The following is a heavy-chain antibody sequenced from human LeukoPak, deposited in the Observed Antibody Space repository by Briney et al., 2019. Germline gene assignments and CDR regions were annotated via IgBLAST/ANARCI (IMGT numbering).Heavy chain of an antibody. CDR3: AKAPVTSCRGAFCYPFDY. CDR1: GFTFSTYA. CDR2: MSSSDDGR. D-gene: IGHD2-15*01. Sequence: GGSLRLSCAASGFTFSTYAMSWVRQAPGKGLEWVSAMSSSDDGRYYAASVRGRFTISRDTSRSTLYLQMNSLRAEDAAVYYCAKAPVTSCRGAFCYPFDYWGQGTLVTVSS. V-gene: IGHV3-23*01. J-gene: IGHJ4*02.